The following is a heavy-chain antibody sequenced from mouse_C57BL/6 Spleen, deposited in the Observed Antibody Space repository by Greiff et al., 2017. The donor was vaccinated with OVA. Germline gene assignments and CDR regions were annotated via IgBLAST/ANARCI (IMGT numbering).Heavy chain of an antibody. CDR3: ARGAIWDRVWFAY. J-gene: IGHJ3*01. D-gene: IGHD4-1*01. V-gene: IGHV1-64*01. CDR1: GYTFTSSW. CDR2: ILPNSGSP. Sequence: QVQLKQPGAELVKPGASVKLSCKASGYTFTSSWMHWVKQRPGQGLEWIGMILPNSGSPNYNEKFKSKATLTVDKASSTAYMQLSSLTSEDSAVYYGARGAIWDRVWFAYWGQGTLVTVSA.